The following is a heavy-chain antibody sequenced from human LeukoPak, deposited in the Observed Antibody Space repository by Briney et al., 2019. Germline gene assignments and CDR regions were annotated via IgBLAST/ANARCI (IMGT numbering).Heavy chain of an antibody. CDR1: GGSFSGYY. J-gene: IGHJ6*04. D-gene: IGHD3-10*01. CDR3: ARADYYGSGSYYGMDV. CDR2: INHSGST. V-gene: IGHV4-34*01. Sequence: SETLSLTCAVYGGSFSGYYWSWIRQPPGKGLEWIGEINHSGSTNYNPSLKSRVTISVDTSKNQFSLKLSSVTAADTAVYYCARADYYGSGSYYGMDVWGKGTTVTVSS.